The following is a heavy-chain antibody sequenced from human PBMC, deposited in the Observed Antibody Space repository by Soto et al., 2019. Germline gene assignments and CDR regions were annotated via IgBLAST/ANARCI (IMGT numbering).Heavy chain of an antibody. CDR2: IYYSGST. J-gene: IGHJ5*02. V-gene: IGHV4-39*01. Sequence: PSETLSLTCTVSGGSISSSSYYWGWIRQPPGKGLEWIESIYYSGSTYYNPSLKSRVTISVDTSKNQFSLKLSSVTAADTAVYYCAGLLGIAAAAIWFDPWGQGTLVTVSS. CDR1: GGSISSSSYY. D-gene: IGHD6-13*01. CDR3: AGLLGIAAAAIWFDP.